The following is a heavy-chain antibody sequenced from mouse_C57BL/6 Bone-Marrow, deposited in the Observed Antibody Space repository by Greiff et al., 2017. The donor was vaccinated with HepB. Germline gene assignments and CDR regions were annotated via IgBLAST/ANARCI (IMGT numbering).Heavy chain of an antibody. V-gene: IGHV1-82*01. CDR3: ARFAWFAY. J-gene: IGHJ3*01. CDR2: IYPGDGDT. CDR1: GYAFSSSW. Sequence: QVQLKESGPELVKPGASVKISCKASGYAFSSSWMNWVKQRPGKGLEWIGRIYPGDGDTNYNGKFKGKATLTADKSSSTAYMQLSSLTSEDSAVYFCARFAWFAYWGQGTLVTVSA.